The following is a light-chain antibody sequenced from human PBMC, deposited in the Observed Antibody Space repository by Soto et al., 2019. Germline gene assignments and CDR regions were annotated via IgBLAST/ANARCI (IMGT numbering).Light chain of an antibody. V-gene: IGLV3-25*03. Sequence: SSELTQPPSVSVSPGQTARITCSGDALPKQYAYWYQQKPGPAPVLVIYKDSERPSGIPERFSCSSSGTTVTLTISGVQADDEADEYCQSADSSGTVVFGGGTNLTVL. CDR2: KDS. CDR1: ALPKQY. J-gene: IGLJ2*01. CDR3: QSADSSGTVV.